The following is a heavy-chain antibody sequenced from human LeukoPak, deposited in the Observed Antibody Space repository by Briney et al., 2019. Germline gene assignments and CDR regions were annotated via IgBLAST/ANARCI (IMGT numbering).Heavy chain of an antibody. CDR1: GDSISGSSYY. J-gene: IGHJ4*02. D-gene: IGHD2-2*01. V-gene: IGHV4-39*01. CDR3: ARGQYCSTTTCYSARRYFEF. Sequence: SSETLSLTCTVSGDSISGSSYYWGWIRQSPGKELEWIASIYYSGTTYYNPSLKSRVTMSVDTSKNQFSLRLTSVTAADTAVYYCARGQYCSTTTCYSARRYFEFWGQGTLVTVSS. CDR2: IYYSGTT.